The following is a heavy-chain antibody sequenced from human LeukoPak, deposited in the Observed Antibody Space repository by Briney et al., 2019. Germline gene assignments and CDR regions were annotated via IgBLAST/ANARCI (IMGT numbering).Heavy chain of an antibody. Sequence: ASVTVSCKASGGTFSSYAISWVRQAPGQGLEWMGRIIPILGIANYAQKFQGRVTITADKSTSTAYMELSSLRSEDTAVYYCARVGGSPDAFDIWGQGTMVTVSS. CDR2: IIPILGIA. V-gene: IGHV1-69*04. J-gene: IGHJ3*02. CDR3: ARVGGSPDAFDI. CDR1: GGTFSSYA.